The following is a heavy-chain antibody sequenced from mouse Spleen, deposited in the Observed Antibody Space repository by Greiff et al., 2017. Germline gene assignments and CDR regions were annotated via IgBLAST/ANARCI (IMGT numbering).Heavy chain of an antibody. Sequence: EVHLVESGGGLVKLGGSLKLSCAASGFTFSSYAMSWVRQTPEKRLEWVATISSGGGNTYYPDSVKGRFTISRDNAKNTLYLQMSSLKSEDTAMYYCARHSHTTVVARYYFDYWGQGTTLTVSS. J-gene: IGHJ2*01. CDR3: ARHSHTTVVARYYFDY. CDR2: ISSGGGNT. CDR1: GFTFSSYA. D-gene: IGHD1-1*01. V-gene: IGHV5-9-3*01.